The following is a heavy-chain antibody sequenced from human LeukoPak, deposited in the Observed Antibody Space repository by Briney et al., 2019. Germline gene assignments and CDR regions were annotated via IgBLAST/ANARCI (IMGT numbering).Heavy chain of an antibody. Sequence: SQTLSLTCTVSGGSISSGGYYWSWIRQHPGKGLEWIGYIYCSGSTYYNPSLKSRVTISVDTSKNQFSLKLSSVTAADTAVYYCARDRGTYSSSPRYYFDYWGQGTLVTVSS. D-gene: IGHD6-6*01. V-gene: IGHV4-31*03. CDR2: IYCSGST. CDR3: ARDRGTYSSSPRYYFDY. CDR1: GGSISSGGYY. J-gene: IGHJ4*02.